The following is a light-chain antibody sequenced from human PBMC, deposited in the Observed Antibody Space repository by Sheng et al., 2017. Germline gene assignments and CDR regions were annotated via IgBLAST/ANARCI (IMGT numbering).Light chain of an antibody. CDR2: DVS. Sequence: QSALTQPASVSGSPGQSITISCTGTSSDVGGSNYVFWYQQHPGKAPKLMIYDVSNRPSGVSNRFSGSKSGNTASLTISGLQAEDEADYYCNSFTSSSTHVFGTGTKVTVL. V-gene: IGLV2-14*03. CDR1: SSDVGGSNY. J-gene: IGLJ1*01. CDR3: NSFTSSSTHV.